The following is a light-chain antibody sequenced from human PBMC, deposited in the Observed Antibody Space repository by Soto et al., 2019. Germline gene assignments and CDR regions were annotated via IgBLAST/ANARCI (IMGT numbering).Light chain of an antibody. CDR1: QTVSRMY. CDR2: GAS. Sequence: EIVLTQSPVTLSLSPGERATLSGRASQTVSRMYLSWFQPKPGPGPRILMYGASSRATGTPDRFSGSVSGTDFNLTIHRLEPEDFALYEGQQSGSSTPTFGQVTKLDIK. CDR3: QQSGSSTPT. V-gene: IGKV3-20*01. J-gene: IGKJ1*01.